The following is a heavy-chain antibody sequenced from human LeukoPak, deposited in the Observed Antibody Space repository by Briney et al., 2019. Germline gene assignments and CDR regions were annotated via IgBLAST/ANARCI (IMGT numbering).Heavy chain of an antibody. V-gene: IGHV4-38-2*02. CDR2: IYHSGST. CDR3: ARDEGDFHFDY. Sequence: PSETLSLTCTVSGYSISSGYYWGWIRQPPGKGLEWIGSIYHSGSTYYNPSLKSRVTISVDTSKNQFSLKLSSVTAADTAVYYCARDEGDFHFDYWGQGTLVTVSS. CDR1: GYSISSGYY. D-gene: IGHD3-16*01. J-gene: IGHJ4*02.